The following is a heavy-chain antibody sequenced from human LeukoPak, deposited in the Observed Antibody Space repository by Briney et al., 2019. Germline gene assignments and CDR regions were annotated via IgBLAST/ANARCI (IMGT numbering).Heavy chain of an antibody. Sequence: PSETLSLTCAVYGGSFSGYYWSWIRQPPGKGLEWIGEINHSGSTNYNPSLKSRVTISVDTSKNQFSLKLSSVTAADTAVYYCARKRAVVAARPRRGYFDYWGQGTLVTVSS. CDR1: GGSFSGYY. CDR3: ARKRAVVAARPRRGYFDY. J-gene: IGHJ4*02. CDR2: INHSGST. V-gene: IGHV4-34*01. D-gene: IGHD6-6*01.